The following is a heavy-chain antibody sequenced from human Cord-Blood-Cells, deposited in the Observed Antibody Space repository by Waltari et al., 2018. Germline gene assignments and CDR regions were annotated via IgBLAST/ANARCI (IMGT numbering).Heavy chain of an antibody. Sequence: VQLVQSGAAATKPGESLQTPCQGSGHRFTSYRLGSVLPVPGKGLEWMGLIYPGESGTRYSPSFQCQVTNSADKAISTAYLQWSSLKASDTAMYYCSRYEYSSSSRFDYWGQGTLVTVSS. CDR3: SRYEYSSSSRFDY. CDR2: IYPGESGT. D-gene: IGHD6-6*01. CDR1: GHRFTSYR. J-gene: IGHJ4*02. V-gene: IGHV5-51*01.